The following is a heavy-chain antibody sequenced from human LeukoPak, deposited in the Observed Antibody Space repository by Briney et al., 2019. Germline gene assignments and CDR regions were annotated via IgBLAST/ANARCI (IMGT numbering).Heavy chain of an antibody. V-gene: IGHV3-74*03. J-gene: IGHJ4*02. D-gene: IGHD6-6*01. CDR3: ARDGSSSPFGH. Sequence: GGSLRLSCAASGFTFTTYWMYWVRQAPGKGLIWVSRISPDGTSATYADSVKGRFTISRDNAKNTVSLQMSSLRAEDTALYYCARDGSSSPFGHWGQGILVTVSS. CDR1: GFTFTTYW. CDR2: ISPDGTSA.